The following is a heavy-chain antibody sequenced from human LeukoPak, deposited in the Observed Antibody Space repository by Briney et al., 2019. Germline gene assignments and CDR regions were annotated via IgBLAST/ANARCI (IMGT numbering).Heavy chain of an antibody. Sequence: ASVKVSCKASGYTFTGYYMHWVRQAPGQGLEWMGWINPNSGGTNYAQKFQGRVTMTRDTSISTAYMELSRLRSDDTAVYYCAREEYCSSTSCYFYYYYYGMGVWGQGTTVTVSS. J-gene: IGHJ6*02. D-gene: IGHD2-2*01. CDR3: AREEYCSSTSCYFYYYYYGMGV. CDR1: GYTFTGYY. CDR2: INPNSGGT. V-gene: IGHV1-2*02.